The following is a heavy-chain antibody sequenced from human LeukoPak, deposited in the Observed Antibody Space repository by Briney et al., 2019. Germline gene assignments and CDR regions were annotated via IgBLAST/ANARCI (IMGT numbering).Heavy chain of an antibody. CDR2: ISYDGSNK. CDR1: GFTFSSYA. V-gene: IGHV3-30*04. Sequence: GGSLRLSCAASGFTFSSYAMHWVRQAPGKGLEWVAVISYDGSNKYYADSVKGRFTISRDNSKNTLYLQMNSLRAEDTAVYYCARGLAYNFDSSAYFLDYWGRGTLVTVSS. CDR3: ARGLAYNFDSSAYFLDY. J-gene: IGHJ4*02. D-gene: IGHD3-22*01.